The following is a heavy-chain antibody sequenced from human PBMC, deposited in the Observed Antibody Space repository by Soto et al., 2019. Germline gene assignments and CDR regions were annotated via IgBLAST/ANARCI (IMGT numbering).Heavy chain of an antibody. Sequence: GGSLRLSCAASGVTFSSYAMHWVRQAPGKGLEWVAAISGSGDGRCYADSVKGRFAISRDNSKNTLYLRMNSLRAEDTAVYYCLRVFYCITIFGVYSTYYYGMDVGGPGTRVTVSS. D-gene: IGHD3-3*01. CDR3: LRVFYCITIFGVYSTYYYGMDV. CDR1: GVTFSSYA. V-gene: IGHV3-23*01. CDR2: ISGSGDGR. J-gene: IGHJ6*02.